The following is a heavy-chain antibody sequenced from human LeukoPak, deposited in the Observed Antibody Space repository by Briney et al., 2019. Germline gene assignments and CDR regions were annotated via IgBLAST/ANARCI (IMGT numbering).Heavy chain of an antibody. CDR1: GGSFSGYY. Sequence: SETLSLTCAVYGGSFSGYYWSWIRQPPGKGLEWIGEINHSGGTNYNPSLKSRVTISVDTSKNQFSLKLSSVTAADTAVYYCARSSSSSLDYWGQGTLVTVSS. CDR2: INHSGGT. J-gene: IGHJ4*02. D-gene: IGHD6-13*01. V-gene: IGHV4-34*01. CDR3: ARSSSSSLDY.